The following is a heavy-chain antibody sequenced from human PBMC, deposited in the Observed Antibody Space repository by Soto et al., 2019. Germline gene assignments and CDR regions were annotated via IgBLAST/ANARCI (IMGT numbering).Heavy chain of an antibody. CDR2: VSHTGST. CDR1: GGCISSSYW. J-gene: IGHJ5*02. CDR3: ARRLIPAAIGYWFDP. V-gene: IGHV4-4*02. Sequence: QVQLQESGPGLVKPSGTLSLTCAVSGGCISSSYWWSWVRQPPGKGLEWIGEVSHTGSTNYNPSLESRVAISVDKSKNQFSLKLSSVTAADTAVYYCARRLIPAAIGYWFDPWGQGTLVTVSS. D-gene: IGHD2-2*01.